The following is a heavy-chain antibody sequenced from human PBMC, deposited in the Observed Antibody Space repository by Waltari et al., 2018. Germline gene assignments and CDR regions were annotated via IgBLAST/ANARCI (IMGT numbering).Heavy chain of an antibody. CDR3: AREFYYSDAFTGV. J-gene: IGHJ4*02. D-gene: IGHD4-17*01. CDR2: MKPDSGNT. V-gene: IGHV1-8*01. Sequence: QLVQSGAEVKKPVASVKVSCKASVYSFPSFDIYWVRQAAGQGREWMGWMKPDSGNTGYAEKFQGRVTMTRDTSISTAYMELSSLRSEDTAVYYCAREFYYSDAFTGVWGQGTLVTVSS. CDR1: VYSFPSFD.